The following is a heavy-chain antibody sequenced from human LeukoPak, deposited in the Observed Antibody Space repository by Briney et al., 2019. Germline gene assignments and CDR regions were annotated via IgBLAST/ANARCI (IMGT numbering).Heavy chain of an antibody. J-gene: IGHJ4*02. CDR3: ARIHTIFGVVIKPLDY. Sequence: PSETLSLTCAVYGGSFSGYYWSWIRQPPGKGLEWIGEINHSGSTNYNPSLKSRVTISVGTSKNQFSLKLSSVTAADTAVYYCARIHTIFGVVIKPLDYWGQGTLVTVSS. D-gene: IGHD3-3*01. V-gene: IGHV4-34*01. CDR1: GGSFSGYY. CDR2: INHSGST.